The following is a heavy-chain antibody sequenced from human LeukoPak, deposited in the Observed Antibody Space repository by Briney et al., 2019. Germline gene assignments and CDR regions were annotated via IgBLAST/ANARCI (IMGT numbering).Heavy chain of an antibody. D-gene: IGHD4-17*01. CDR2: ISSSGSTI. CDR1: GFTFSSYE. J-gene: IGHJ4*02. V-gene: IGHV3-48*03. CDR3: ARDGTVTY. Sequence: AGSLPLSRAASGFTFSSYEINWVRQAPGKGLEWVSYISSSGSTIYYADSVKGRFTISRDNAKNSLYLQMNSLRAEDTAVYYCARDGTVTYWGQGTLVTVSS.